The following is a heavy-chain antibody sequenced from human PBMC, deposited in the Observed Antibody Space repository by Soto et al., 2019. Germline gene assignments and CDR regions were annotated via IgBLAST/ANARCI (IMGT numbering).Heavy chain of an antibody. CDR3: ARDTYSSGWYDS. V-gene: IGHV3-53*05. D-gene: IGHD6-19*01. CDR2: LFSGASS. Sequence: GGSLRLSCAASGFTVSGGYMAWVRQAPGKGLEWISVLFSGASSYYADSVKGRFTISRDNSKNTLSLEMSSLRVEDTAVYFCARDTYSSGWYDSWGHGTLVTVSS. CDR1: GFTVSGGY. J-gene: IGHJ5*01.